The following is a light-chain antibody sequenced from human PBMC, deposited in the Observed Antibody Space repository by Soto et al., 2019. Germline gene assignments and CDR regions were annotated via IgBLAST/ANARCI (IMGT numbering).Light chain of an antibody. V-gene: IGKV3-20*01. Sequence: EIVLTQSPGTLSLSPGERATLSCRASQSVSSSYLAWYKQKPGQAPRLLIYGASSRATGIPDRFSGSGSGTDFTLTISSLQSEDFEVYYCQQYGSSPITFGQGTRLEIK. CDR1: QSVSSSY. CDR3: QQYGSSPIT. J-gene: IGKJ5*01. CDR2: GAS.